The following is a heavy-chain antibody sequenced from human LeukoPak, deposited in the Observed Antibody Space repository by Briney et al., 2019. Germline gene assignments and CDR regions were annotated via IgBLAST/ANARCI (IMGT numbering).Heavy chain of an antibody. V-gene: IGHV3-64D*06. CDR3: VKGMEDYDILTGVLDV. D-gene: IGHD3-9*01. CDR2: ISSNGGST. J-gene: IGHJ6*02. CDR1: GFTFSRHW. Sequence: PGGSLRLPCAASGFTFSRHWMYWVRQAPGKGLEYVSAISSNGGSTYYADSVKGRFTISRDNSKNTLYLQMSSLRAEDTAVYYCVKGMEDYDILTGVLDVWGQGTTVTVSS.